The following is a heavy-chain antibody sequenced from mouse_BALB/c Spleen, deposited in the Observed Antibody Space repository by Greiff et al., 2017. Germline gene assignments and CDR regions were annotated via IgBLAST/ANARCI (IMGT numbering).Heavy chain of an antibody. Sequence: QVQLQQSGAELVKPGASVKLSCKASGYTFTSYYMYWVKQRPGQGLEWIGEINPSNGGTNFNEKFKSKATLTVDKSSSTAYMQLSSLTSEDSAVYYCTRDGYDWYVDVWGAGTTVTVSS. CDR3: TRDGYDWYVDV. CDR2: INPSNGGT. CDR1: GYTFTSYY. V-gene: IGHV1S81*02. J-gene: IGHJ1*01. D-gene: IGHD2-2*01.